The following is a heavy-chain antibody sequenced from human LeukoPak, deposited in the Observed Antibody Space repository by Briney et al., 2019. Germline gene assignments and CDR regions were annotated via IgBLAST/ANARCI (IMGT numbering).Heavy chain of an antibody. D-gene: IGHD4-17*01. CDR2: ISSSSRTI. CDR1: GFIFSSFS. V-gene: IGHV3-48*01. Sequence: PGGSLRLSCAASGFIFSSFSMNWVRQAPGKGLEWISYISSSSRTIYYADSVKGRFTISRDNAKNSLYLQMNSLTAEDTAVYYCARARDWTTVTTFDYWGQGTLVTVSS. CDR3: ARARDWTTVTTFDY. J-gene: IGHJ4*02.